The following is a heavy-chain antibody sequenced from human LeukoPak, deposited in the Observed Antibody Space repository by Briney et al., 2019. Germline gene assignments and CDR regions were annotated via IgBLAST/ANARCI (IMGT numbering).Heavy chain of an antibody. CDR3: ARDGRGENWFDP. Sequence: SVQVSCKASGGTFSSYAISWVRQAPGQGLEWMGGIIPIFGTANYAQKFQGRVTITADESTSTAYMELSSLRSEDTAVYYCARDGRGENWFDPWGQGTLVTVSS. CDR2: IIPIFGTA. D-gene: IGHD3-10*01. J-gene: IGHJ5*02. CDR1: GGTFSSYA. V-gene: IGHV1-69*01.